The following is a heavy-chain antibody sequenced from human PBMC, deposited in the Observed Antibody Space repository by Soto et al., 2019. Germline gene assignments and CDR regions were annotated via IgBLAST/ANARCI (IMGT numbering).Heavy chain of an antibody. J-gene: IGHJ4*02. D-gene: IGHD5-18*01. V-gene: IGHV3-23*01. CDR3: AKQRGYSYGTAPDY. CDR1: GFTFSSYW. CDR2: ISGSGGST. Sequence: GGSLRLSCAASGFTFSSYWMSWVRQAPGKGLEWVSAISGSGGSTYYADSVKGRFTISRDNSKNTLYLQMNSLRAEDTAVYYCAKQRGYSYGTAPDYWGQGTLVTVSS.